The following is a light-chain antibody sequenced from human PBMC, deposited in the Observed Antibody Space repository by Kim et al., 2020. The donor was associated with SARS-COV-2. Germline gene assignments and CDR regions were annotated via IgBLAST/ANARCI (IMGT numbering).Light chain of an antibody. V-gene: IGKV3-20*01. CDR1: QSVSGAY. CDR3: HQYGDTPT. Sequence: EIVLTQSPANLSLSPGERATLSCRASQSVSGAYLAWYQQKPGQTPRLLIYGTSTRAAGIPARFSGSGSGTDFALSISRLEPEDFAVFYCHQYGDTPTFGQGTKVDIK. CDR2: GTS. J-gene: IGKJ1*01.